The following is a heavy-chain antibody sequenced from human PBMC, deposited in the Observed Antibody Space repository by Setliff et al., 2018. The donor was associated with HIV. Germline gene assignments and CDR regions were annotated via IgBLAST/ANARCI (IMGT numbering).Heavy chain of an antibody. V-gene: IGHV1-46*01. D-gene: IGHD3-10*01. CDR3: ARDRVVRGVITTYYYMDV. Sequence: ASVKVSCKASGYTFTRYYMQWVRQAPGQGLEWMGIINPAGGSTTYAQKFQDRVTITADESTYTADMELSSLRSEDTAVYYCARDRVVRGVITTYYYMDVWGKGTTVIVSS. CDR1: GYTFTRYY. CDR2: INPAGGST. J-gene: IGHJ6*03.